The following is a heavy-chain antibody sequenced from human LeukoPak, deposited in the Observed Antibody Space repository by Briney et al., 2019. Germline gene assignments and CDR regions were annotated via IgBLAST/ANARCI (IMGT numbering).Heavy chain of an antibody. CDR1: GGSISSYY. D-gene: IGHD6-13*01. V-gene: IGHV4-59*01. Sequence: SETLSLTCTVSGGSISSYYWGWIRQPPGKGLEWIGYIYYSGSTNYNPSLKSRVTISVDTSKNQFSLKLSSVTAADTAVYYCARASSSWYPDNWFDPWGQGTLVTVSS. CDR3: ARASSSWYPDNWFDP. CDR2: IYYSGST. J-gene: IGHJ5*02.